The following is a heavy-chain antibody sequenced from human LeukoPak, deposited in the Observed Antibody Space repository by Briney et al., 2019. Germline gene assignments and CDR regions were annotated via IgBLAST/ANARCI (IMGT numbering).Heavy chain of an antibody. J-gene: IGHJ4*02. V-gene: IGHV3-7*01. D-gene: IGHD3-10*01. CDR3: ARELVRGVISGEIDY. CDR2: IKQDGSEK. CDR1: GFSFSSFS. Sequence: PGGSLRLSCAASGFSFSSFSMTRVRQAPGKGPEWVANIKQDGSEKYYVDSVKGRFTISRDNAKNSLYLQMNSLRAEDTAVYYCARELVRGVISGEIDYWGQGTLVTVSS.